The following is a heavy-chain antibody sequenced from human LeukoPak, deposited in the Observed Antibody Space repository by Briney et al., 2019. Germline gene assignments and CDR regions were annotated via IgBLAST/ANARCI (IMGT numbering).Heavy chain of an antibody. CDR1: GFTFSRCW. J-gene: IGHJ4*02. D-gene: IGHD2-15*01. Sequence: GGSLRLSCAASGFTFSRCWMKWVRRAPGKGLEWVANIKPDGSQKYYVDSVKGRFTISRDNAKNSLYLQMNSLRAEDTAVYYCASSVVVDVRGAYDYWGQGTLVTVSS. CDR2: IKPDGSQK. V-gene: IGHV3-7*01. CDR3: ASSVVVDVRGAYDY.